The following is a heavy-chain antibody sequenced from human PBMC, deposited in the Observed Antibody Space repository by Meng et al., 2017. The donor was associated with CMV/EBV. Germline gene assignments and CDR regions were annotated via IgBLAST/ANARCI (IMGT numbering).Heavy chain of an antibody. V-gene: IGHV3-21*01. Sequence: GGSLRLSCAASGFTFSSYSMNWVRQAPGKGLEWVSSISSSSSYIYYADSVKGRFTISRDNAKNSLYLQMNSLRAEDTAVYYCARGEVATIRPLDYWGQGTLVTVSS. J-gene: IGHJ4*02. CDR3: ARGEVATIRPLDY. CDR2: ISSSSSYI. D-gene: IGHD5-24*01. CDR1: GFTFSSYS.